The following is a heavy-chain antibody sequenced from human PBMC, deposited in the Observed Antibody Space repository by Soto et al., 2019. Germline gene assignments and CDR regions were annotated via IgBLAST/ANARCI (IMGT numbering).Heavy chain of an antibody. Sequence: PSETLSLTCTVSGGSISSYYWSWIRQPPGKGLEWIGYIYYSGSTNYNPSLKSRVTISVDTSKNQFSLKLSSVTAADTAVYYCARQGAGTTGYYYYMDVWGKGTTVTAP. D-gene: IGHD1-7*01. J-gene: IGHJ6*03. V-gene: IGHV4-59*08. CDR3: ARQGAGTTGYYYYMDV. CDR2: IYYSGST. CDR1: GGSISSYY.